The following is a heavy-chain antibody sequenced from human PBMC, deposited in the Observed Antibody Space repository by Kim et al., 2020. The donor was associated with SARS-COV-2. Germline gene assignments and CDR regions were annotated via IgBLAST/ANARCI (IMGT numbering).Heavy chain of an antibody. D-gene: IGHD1-26*01. Sequence: STYYADSVKGRFTISKDNSKNTLYLQMNSLRAEDTAVYYCARGPTKNFVYWGQGTLVTVSS. J-gene: IGHJ4*02. CDR2: ST. V-gene: IGHV3-53*01. CDR3: ARGPTKNFVY.